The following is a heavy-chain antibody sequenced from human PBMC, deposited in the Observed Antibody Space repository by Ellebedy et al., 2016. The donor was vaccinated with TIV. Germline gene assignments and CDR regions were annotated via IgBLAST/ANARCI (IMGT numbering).Heavy chain of an antibody. Sequence: GSLRLXXTVSGYSISSSYYWGWVRQPPGKGLEWIATIYRSGSTYYNPSLKSRVTISTDTSKNQFSLKLSSVTAADTAVYYCATDRGVKGEFDNWGQGTLVTVSS. J-gene: IGHJ4*02. CDR3: ATDRGVKGEFDN. V-gene: IGHV4-38-2*02. CDR2: IYRSGST. CDR1: GYSISSSYY. D-gene: IGHD3-16*01.